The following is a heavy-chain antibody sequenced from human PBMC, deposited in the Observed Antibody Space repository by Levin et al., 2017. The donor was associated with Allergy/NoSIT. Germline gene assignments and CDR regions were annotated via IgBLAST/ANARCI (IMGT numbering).Heavy chain of an antibody. J-gene: IGHJ6*02. CDR3: TTPTYSSSSEYYYYGMDV. CDR1: GFTFSNAW. V-gene: IGHV3-15*01. CDR2: IKSKTDGGTT. Sequence: GESLKISCAASGFTFSNAWMSWVRQAPGKGLEWVGRIKSKTDGGTTDYAAPVKGRFTISRDDSKNTLYLQMNSLKTEDTAVYYCTTPTYSSSSEYYYYGMDVWGQGTTVTVSS. D-gene: IGHD6-6*01.